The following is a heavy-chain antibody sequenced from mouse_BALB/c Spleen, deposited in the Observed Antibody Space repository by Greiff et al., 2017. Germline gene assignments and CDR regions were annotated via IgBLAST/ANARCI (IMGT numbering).Heavy chain of an antibody. CDR1: GYTFTSYW. D-gene: IGHD2-14*01. J-gene: IGHJ4*01. CDR3: ARSGVRQEITCAMDY. CDR2: INPSNGRT. Sequence: QVQLQQPGAELVKPGASVKLSCKASGYTFTSYWMHWVKQRPGQGLEWIGEINPSNGRTNYNEKFKSKATLTVDKSSSTAYMQLSSLTSEDSAVYYCARSGVRQEITCAMDYWGQGTSVTVSS. V-gene: IGHV1S81*02.